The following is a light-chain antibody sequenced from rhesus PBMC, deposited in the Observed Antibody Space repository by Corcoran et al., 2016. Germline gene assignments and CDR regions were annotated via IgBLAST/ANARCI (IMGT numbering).Light chain of an antibody. CDR3: QHYCDLPYS. CDR2: DAS. Sequence: DIQMTQSPSSLSASVGDKVTITCHASQNINNWLAWYQQKPGKAPKPLVYDASNLQVGVPFRFSGNGSWTDYTLSISSRQPEYSATYYCQHYCDLPYSFGQETKVEIK. J-gene: IGKJ2*01. V-gene: IGKV1-19*01. CDR1: QNINNW.